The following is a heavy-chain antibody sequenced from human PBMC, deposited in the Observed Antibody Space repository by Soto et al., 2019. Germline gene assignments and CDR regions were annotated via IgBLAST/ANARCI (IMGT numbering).Heavy chain of an antibody. V-gene: IGHV3-7*01. CDR1: GFTFSRYW. J-gene: IGHJ3*02. Sequence: LRLSCSASGFTFSRYWMNWVRQAPGKGLEWVANIKQDGTEKNYVDSVKGRFTISRDNARNSLYLQMDSLRAEDTAVYFCARGDTPMITGMDSFDIWGQGTMVTVSS. D-gene: IGHD5-18*01. CDR2: IKQDGTEK. CDR3: ARGDTPMITGMDSFDI.